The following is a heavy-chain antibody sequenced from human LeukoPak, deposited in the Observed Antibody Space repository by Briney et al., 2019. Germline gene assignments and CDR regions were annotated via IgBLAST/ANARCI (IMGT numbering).Heavy chain of an antibody. Sequence: GGSLRLSCAASGFTFSGSAMHWVRQASGKGLEWLGRIRSKADSYTTAYAASVKGRFIVSRDDSKNTAYLQMNSLKTEDAAVYYCRAAADLNDYWGQGTLVTVSS. D-gene: IGHD6-13*01. CDR3: RAAADLNDY. CDR2: IRSKADSYTT. J-gene: IGHJ4*02. V-gene: IGHV3-73*01. CDR1: GFTFSGSA.